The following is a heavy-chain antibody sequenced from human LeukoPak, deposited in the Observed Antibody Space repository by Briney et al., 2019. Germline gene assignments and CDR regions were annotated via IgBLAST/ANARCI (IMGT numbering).Heavy chain of an antibody. CDR3: ARDPERQWLVLGY. CDR2: IWYDGSNK. J-gene: IGHJ4*02. V-gene: IGHV3-33*01. Sequence: GGSLRLSCAASGFIFSSYGMHWVRQAPGKGLEWVAVIWYDGSNKYYADSVKGRFTISRDNSKNTLYLQMNSLRAEDTAVYYCARDPERQWLVLGYWGQGTLVTVSS. D-gene: IGHD6-19*01. CDR1: GFIFSSYG.